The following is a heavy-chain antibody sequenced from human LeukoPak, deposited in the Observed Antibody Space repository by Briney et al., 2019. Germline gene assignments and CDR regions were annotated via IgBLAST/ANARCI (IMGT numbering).Heavy chain of an antibody. Sequence: GGSLRLSCAASGFTFSSYAMGWVRQAPGKGLEWVSSISGSGGSTYYADSVKGRFTISRDNSKNTLYLQMNSLRAEDTAVYYCAKGLAVAGSGQDYWGQGTLVTVSS. CDR1: GFTFSSYA. V-gene: IGHV3-23*01. J-gene: IGHJ4*02. D-gene: IGHD6-19*01. CDR2: ISGSGGST. CDR3: AKGLAVAGSGQDY.